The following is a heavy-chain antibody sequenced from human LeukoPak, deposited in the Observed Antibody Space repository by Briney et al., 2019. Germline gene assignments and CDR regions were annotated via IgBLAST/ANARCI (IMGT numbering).Heavy chain of an antibody. D-gene: IGHD3-10*01. Sequence: GGSLRLSCAASGFTFTNYAMHWVRQVSGKGLEWVAVISYDGSNEYYADSVKGRFTISRDNSKNMLYLQMNSLRAEDTAVYYCARDQVDYYGSGSYLLDYWGQGTLVTVSS. CDR2: ISYDGSNE. V-gene: IGHV3-30-3*01. CDR3: ARDQVDYYGSGSYLLDY. J-gene: IGHJ4*02. CDR1: GFTFTNYA.